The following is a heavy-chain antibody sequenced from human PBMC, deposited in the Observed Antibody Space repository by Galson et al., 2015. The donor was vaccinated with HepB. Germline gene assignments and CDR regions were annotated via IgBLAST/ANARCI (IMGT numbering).Heavy chain of an antibody. D-gene: IGHD4-11*01. CDR3: ARDRFGYSNQNFDY. CDR1: GFTFSTYG. J-gene: IGHJ4*02. V-gene: IGHV3-33*01. Sequence: SLRLSCAASGFTFSTYGMHWVRQAPGKGLEWVAVIWNDGSNEYYAGSVKGRFTISRDNSRTTVYLQMNSLRVEDTAIYYCARDRFGYSNQNFDYWGQGTLVTVSS. CDR2: IWNDGSNE.